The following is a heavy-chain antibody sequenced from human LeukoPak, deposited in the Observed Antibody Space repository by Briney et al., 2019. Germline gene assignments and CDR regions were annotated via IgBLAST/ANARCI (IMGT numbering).Heavy chain of an antibody. CDR2: ISSGSSYT. Sequence: GGSLRLSCAASGFTFSSYAMSWVRQAPGKGLEWVSSISSGSSYTHYADSVKGRFTISRDNPKNSLYLQMNNLRAEDTAVYYCARSSMVRGVQDQRVPHAFDIWGQGTMVTVSS. D-gene: IGHD3-10*01. J-gene: IGHJ3*02. CDR3: ARSSMVRGVQDQRVPHAFDI. V-gene: IGHV3-21*01. CDR1: GFTFSSYA.